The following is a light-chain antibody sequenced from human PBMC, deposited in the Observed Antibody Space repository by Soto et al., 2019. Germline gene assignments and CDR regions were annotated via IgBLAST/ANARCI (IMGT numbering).Light chain of an antibody. CDR2: GAS. V-gene: IGKV3-15*01. J-gene: IGKJ1*01. Sequence: EIVMTQSPTNLSVSPGERVTLSYRASQSVSSRVAWYQQKPGQAPRLLISGASTRATGTPARFIGSGSGTDFTLTISSLQSEDFAIYHCQQYERWPPWTFGQGTKV. CDR3: QQYERWPPWT. CDR1: QSVSSR.